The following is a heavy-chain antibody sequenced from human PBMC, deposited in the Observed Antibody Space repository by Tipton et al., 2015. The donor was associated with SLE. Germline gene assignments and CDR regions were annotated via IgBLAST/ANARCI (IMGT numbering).Heavy chain of an antibody. CDR2: INHSGGT. CDR1: GGSFSGYY. D-gene: IGHD4-17*01. V-gene: IGHV4-34*01. J-gene: IGHJ4*02. CDR3: ARHAGDYAYFDS. Sequence: TLSLTCAVYGGSFSGYYWSRIRQPPGKGLEWIGEINHSGGTNYNPSLKSRVTISVDTSKNQFSLRLRSLTAADTAVYYCARHAGDYAYFDSWGQGTLVTVSS.